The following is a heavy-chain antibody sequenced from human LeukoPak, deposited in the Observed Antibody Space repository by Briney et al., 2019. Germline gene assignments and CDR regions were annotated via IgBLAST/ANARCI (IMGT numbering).Heavy chain of an antibody. J-gene: IGHJ5*02. CDR1: GFTFRSYW. CDR2: IKQDGSEK. CDR3: ARDRVYYYDSSGYYLRWFDP. Sequence: PGGSLRLSCAASGFTFRSYWMSWVRQAPGKGLEWVANIKQDGSEKYYVDSVKGRFTISRDNAKNSLYLQMNSLRAEDTAVYYCARDRVYYYDSSGYYLRWFDPWGQGTLVTVSS. V-gene: IGHV3-7*01. D-gene: IGHD3-22*01.